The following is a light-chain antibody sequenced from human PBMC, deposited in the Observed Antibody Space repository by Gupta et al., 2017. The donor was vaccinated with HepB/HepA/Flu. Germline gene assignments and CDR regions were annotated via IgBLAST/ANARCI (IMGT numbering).Light chain of an antibody. CDR3: QAWDSSTL. V-gene: IGLV3-1*01. J-gene: IGLJ2*01. CDR2: QDN. Sequence: SYELTQPPSVSVSPGQTASITCSGDKLGNKYVCWYQRKPGRSPVLVIYQDNKRPSGIPERFSGSKYGNKANLTISGTQAMDEADYYCQAWDSSTLVGGGNKLTVL. CDR1: KLGNKY.